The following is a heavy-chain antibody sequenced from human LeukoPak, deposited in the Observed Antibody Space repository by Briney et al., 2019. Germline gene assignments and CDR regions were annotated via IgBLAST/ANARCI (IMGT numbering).Heavy chain of an antibody. J-gene: IGHJ4*02. D-gene: IGHD1-26*01. CDR3: AKSQDGGRLFHFDY. Sequence: GGSLRLSCAASGFTFSTYAMSWVRQAPGKGLEWVSTVSTSGRSTYYADSVKGRFTISRDNSKNTLSLQMNSLRAEDTAVYFCAKSQDGGRLFHFDYWGQGTLVTVSS. V-gene: IGHV3-23*01. CDR1: GFTFSTYA. CDR2: VSTSGRST.